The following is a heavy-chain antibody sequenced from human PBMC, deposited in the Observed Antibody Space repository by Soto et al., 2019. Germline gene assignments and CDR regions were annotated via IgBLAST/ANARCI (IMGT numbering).Heavy chain of an antibody. D-gene: IGHD6-6*01. V-gene: IGHV4-59*01. J-gene: IGHJ4*02. CDR1: GGAISSYY. CDR3: ERCVAGSSSRLGH. Sequence: SETLSLTCTVSGGAISSYYWSWIRQPPGKGLEWIGYISWSGSTNYNPSLKSRVTISGDTSKNQFSLKLSSVTAADTAVYYCERCVAGSSSRLGHWGQGTLVTV. CDR2: ISWSGST.